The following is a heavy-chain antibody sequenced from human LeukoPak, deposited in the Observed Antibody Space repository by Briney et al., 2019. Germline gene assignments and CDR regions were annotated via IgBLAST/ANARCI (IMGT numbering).Heavy chain of an antibody. J-gene: IGHJ4*02. CDR2: ISSSSSYI. Sequence: GGSLRLSCAASGFTFSSYSMNWVRQAPGKGLEWVSSISSSSSYIYYADSVKGRFTISRDNAKNSLYLQMNSLRAEGTAVYYCARQGIYGDYVDYFDYWGQGTLVTVSS. CDR3: ARQGIYGDYVDYFDY. CDR1: GFTFSSYS. V-gene: IGHV3-21*01. D-gene: IGHD4-17*01.